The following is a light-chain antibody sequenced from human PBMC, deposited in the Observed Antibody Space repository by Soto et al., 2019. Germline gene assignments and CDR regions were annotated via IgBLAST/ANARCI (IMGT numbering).Light chain of an antibody. V-gene: IGLV1-40*01. J-gene: IGLJ1*01. Sequence: QSVLTQPPSVSEAPGQRVTISCTGSSSNIGAGYEAHWYQQVPGTAPKLLIYENNNRPSGVPDRFSGSKPGTSASLAITGLQAEYEAEYYCQSYDSSLSGYVFGTGTKLTVL. CDR2: ENN. CDR1: SSNIGAGYE. CDR3: QSYDSSLSGYV.